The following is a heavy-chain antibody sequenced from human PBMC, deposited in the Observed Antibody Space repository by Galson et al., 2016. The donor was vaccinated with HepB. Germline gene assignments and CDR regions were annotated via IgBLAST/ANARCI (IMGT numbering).Heavy chain of an antibody. J-gene: IGHJ3*01. Sequence: SLRLSCAASGFTFTTYAMSWVRQAPGKGLEWVSGISDSDPSTYSADSVKGRFTISRDNSKNTLYLQMNSLRAEDTAVYYCAKMSSSSAYYSDAFDLWGQGTMVTVSS. CDR3: AKMSSSSAYYSDAFDL. CDR2: ISDSDPST. D-gene: IGHD3-22*01. CDR1: GFTFTTYA. V-gene: IGHV3-23*01.